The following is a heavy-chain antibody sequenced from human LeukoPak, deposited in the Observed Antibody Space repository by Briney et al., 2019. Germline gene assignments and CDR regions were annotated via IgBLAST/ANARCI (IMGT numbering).Heavy chain of an antibody. J-gene: IGHJ5*02. CDR2: INHSGST. Sequence: SETLSLTCAVYGGSFSGYYWSWIRQPPGKGLEWIGEINHSGSTNYNPSLKSRVTISVDTSKNQFSLKLSSVTAADTAVYYCARGGREYCSGGSCYSQWFDPWGQGTLVTVSS. V-gene: IGHV4-34*01. CDR1: GGSFSGYY. D-gene: IGHD2-15*01. CDR3: ARGGREYCSGGSCYSQWFDP.